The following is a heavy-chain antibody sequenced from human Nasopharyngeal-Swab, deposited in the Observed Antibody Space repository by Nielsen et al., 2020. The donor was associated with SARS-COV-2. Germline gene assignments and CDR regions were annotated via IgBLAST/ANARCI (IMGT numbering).Heavy chain of an antibody. D-gene: IGHD6-19*01. CDR1: GGSISSGGYY. CDR2: IYYSGST. Sequence: LRLSCTVSGGSISSGGYYWSWIRQHPGKGLEWIGYIYYSGSTYYNPSLKSRVTISVDTSKNQFSLKLSSVTAADTAVYYCARDPTSVAGTGDYYYGMDVWGQGTTVTVSS. V-gene: IGHV4-31*03. J-gene: IGHJ6*02. CDR3: ARDPTSVAGTGDYYYGMDV.